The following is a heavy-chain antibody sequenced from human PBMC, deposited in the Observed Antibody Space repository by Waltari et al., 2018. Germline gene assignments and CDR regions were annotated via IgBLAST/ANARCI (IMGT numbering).Heavy chain of an antibody. D-gene: IGHD3-3*01. J-gene: IGHJ4*02. CDR1: GFSFSDY. Sequence: QVQLVESGGGVVKPGGSLRLSCAASGFSFSDYMNWVRQAPGKGLVWVSYSNSGVSAIHYADSVKGRFTISWDNAKNSVYLQMNRLSADDTAVYYCARAREHSSDFWNGYSYYFDQWGQGTLVTVSS. CDR3: ARAREHSSDFWNGYSYYFDQ. CDR2: SNSGVSAI. V-gene: IGHV3-11*01.